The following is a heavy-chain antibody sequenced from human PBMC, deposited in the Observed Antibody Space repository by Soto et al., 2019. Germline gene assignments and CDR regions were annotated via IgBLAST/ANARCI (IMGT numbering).Heavy chain of an antibody. CDR2: INPKSGGT. D-gene: IGHD2-8*01. V-gene: IGHV1-2*04. J-gene: IGHJ6*02. CDR3: ARGDSTDCSNGVCSFFYNHDMDV. CDR1: GYSLTDYH. Sequence: ASVKVSCKASGYSLTDYHIHWVRQAPGQGLEWLGRINPKSGGTSTAQKFQGWVTMTTDTSISTASMELTRLTSDDTAIYYCARGDSTDCSNGVCSFFYNHDMDVWGQGTTVTSP.